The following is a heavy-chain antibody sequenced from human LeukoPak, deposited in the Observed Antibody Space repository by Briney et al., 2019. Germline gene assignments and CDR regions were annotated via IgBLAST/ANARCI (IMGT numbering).Heavy chain of an antibody. D-gene: IGHD6-13*01. V-gene: IGHV3-23*01. CDR3: ARDPPTRQYTNSFSLDY. CDR1: GSTFSSHA. Sequence: GGSLRLSCAASGSTFSSHAMSWVRQAPGKGLEWVSIISGDGGITYYADSVKGRFTISRDNSKNTLYLQMNSLRAEDTAVYYCARDPPTRQYTNSFSLDYWGQGTLVTVSS. CDR2: ISGDGGIT. J-gene: IGHJ4*02.